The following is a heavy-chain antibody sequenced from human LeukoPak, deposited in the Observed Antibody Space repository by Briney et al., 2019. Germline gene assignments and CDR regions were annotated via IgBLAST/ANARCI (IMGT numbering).Heavy chain of an antibody. J-gene: IGHJ4*02. CDR1: GFTFSSYS. CDR3: ARDIFDSSGYYYFDY. Sequence: GGSLRLSCAASGFTFSSYSMNWVRQAPGKGLEWVSSISSSSSYIYYADSVKGRFTISRDNAKNSLYLQMNGLRAEDTAVYYCARDIFDSSGYYYFDYWGQGTLVTVSS. V-gene: IGHV3-21*01. CDR2: ISSSSSYI. D-gene: IGHD3-22*01.